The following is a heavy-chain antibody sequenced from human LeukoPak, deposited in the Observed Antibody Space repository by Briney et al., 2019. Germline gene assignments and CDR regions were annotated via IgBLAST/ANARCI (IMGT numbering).Heavy chain of an antibody. Sequence: SETLSLTCTVSGGSISSGGYYWSWIRQHPGKGLEWIGYSYYSGSTYYNPSLKSRVTISVDTSKNQFSLKLSSVTAADTAVYYCAREDFSDYYDSSGYGGFDYWGQGTLVTVSS. CDR3: AREDFSDYYDSSGYGGFDY. CDR2: SYYSGST. CDR1: GGSISSGGYY. J-gene: IGHJ4*02. D-gene: IGHD3-22*01. V-gene: IGHV4-31*03.